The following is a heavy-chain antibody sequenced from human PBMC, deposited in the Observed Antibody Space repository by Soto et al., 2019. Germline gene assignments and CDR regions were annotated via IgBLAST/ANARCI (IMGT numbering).Heavy chain of an antibody. CDR3: ARDAGELPVVTVGVFVF. CDR1: GFTFSSFA. V-gene: IGHV3-23*01. CDR2: ISGSGGST. D-gene: IGHD3-22*01. Sequence: QPGGSLRLSCAASGFTFSSFAMSWVRQAPGKGLDWVSAISGSGGSTFYADSVKGRFTVSRDNSKKTLYLQLNSLRDEDTAVYYCARDAGELPVVTVGVFVFWGRGTLVTVSS. J-gene: IGHJ4*02.